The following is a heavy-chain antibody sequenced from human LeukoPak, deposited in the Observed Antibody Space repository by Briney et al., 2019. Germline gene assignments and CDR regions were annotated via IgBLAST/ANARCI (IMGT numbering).Heavy chain of an antibody. CDR3: ARASFISKYCSSTSCSLEY. V-gene: IGHV1-2*02. CDR1: GYTFTGYY. CDR2: INPNSGGT. D-gene: IGHD2-2*01. J-gene: IGHJ4*02. Sequence: ASVKVSCKASGYTFTGYYMHWVRQAPGQGLAWMGWINPNSGGTNYAQKFQGRVTMTRDTSISTAYMELSRLRSDDTAVYYCARASFISKYCSSTSCSLEYWGQGTLVTVSS.